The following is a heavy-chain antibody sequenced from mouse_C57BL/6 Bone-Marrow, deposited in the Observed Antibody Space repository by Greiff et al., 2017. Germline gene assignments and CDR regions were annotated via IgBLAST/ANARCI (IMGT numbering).Heavy chain of an antibody. D-gene: IGHD1-1*01. CDR1: GYTFTSYD. Sequence: QVQLQQSGPELVKPGASVKLSCKASGYTFTSYDINWVKQRPGQGLEWIGWIYPRDGSTKYNEKFKGKATLTVDTSSSTAYMELHSLTSEDSAVYFCARPPYDGSSSCYWYFDVWGTGTTVTVSS. V-gene: IGHV1-85*01. J-gene: IGHJ1*03. CDR3: ARPPYDGSSSCYWYFDV. CDR2: IYPRDGST.